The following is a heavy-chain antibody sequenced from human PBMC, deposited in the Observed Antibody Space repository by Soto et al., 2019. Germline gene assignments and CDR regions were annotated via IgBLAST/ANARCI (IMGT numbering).Heavy chain of an antibody. Sequence: GGSLRLSCAASGFTFSDYYMSWIRQAPGEGLEWLSSISSSGSIIYYADSVKGRFTTSRDNAKNSLYLQMNSLRAEDTAVYYCARAGGSSSWYVVYWGQGTLVTVSS. J-gene: IGHJ4*02. D-gene: IGHD6-13*01. CDR1: GFTFSDYY. V-gene: IGHV3-11*01. CDR3: ARAGGSSSWYVVY. CDR2: ISSSGSII.